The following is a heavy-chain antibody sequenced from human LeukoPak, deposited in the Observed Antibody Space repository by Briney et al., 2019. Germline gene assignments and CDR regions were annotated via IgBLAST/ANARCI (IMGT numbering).Heavy chain of an antibody. CDR2: ISSSGSTI. D-gene: IGHD6-19*01. CDR1: GFTFSSYE. J-gene: IGHJ4*02. CDR3: ARELDSSGWDTFDY. Sequence: PGGSLKLSCAASGFTFSSYEMNWVRQAPGKGLEWVSYISSSGSTIYYADSVKGRFTISRDNAKNSLYLQMNSLRAEDTAVYYCARELDSSGWDTFDYWGQGTLVTASS. V-gene: IGHV3-48*03.